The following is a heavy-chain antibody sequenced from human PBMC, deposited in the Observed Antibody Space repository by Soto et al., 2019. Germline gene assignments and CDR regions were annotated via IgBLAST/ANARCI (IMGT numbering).Heavy chain of an antibody. CDR3: AKDRWDTTMTHYFDY. Sequence: GGSLRLSCADSGFTFSRYGLHWVRQAPGKGLEWVAVISYDGSNKYYADSVQGRFTISRDNSKNTLYLQMNSLRAEDTAVYYCAKDRWDTTMTHYFDYWGQAVLLTAYS. CDR1: GFTFSRYG. V-gene: IGHV3-30*18. CDR2: ISYDGSNK. J-gene: IGHJ4*02. D-gene: IGHD5-18*01.